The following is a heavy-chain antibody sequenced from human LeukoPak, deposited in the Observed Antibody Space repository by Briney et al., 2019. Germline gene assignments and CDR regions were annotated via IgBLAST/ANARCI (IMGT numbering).Heavy chain of an antibody. V-gene: IGHV3-21*01. D-gene: IGHD6-13*01. Sequence: GGSLRLSCAASGFTFSSYSMNWVRQAPGKGLEWVSSISSSSSYIYYADSVKGRFTISRDNAKNSLYLQMNSLRAEDTAVHYCARESAAADTSSWFDPWGQGTLVTVSS. J-gene: IGHJ5*02. CDR2: ISSSSSYI. CDR3: ARESAAADTSSWFDP. CDR1: GFTFSSYS.